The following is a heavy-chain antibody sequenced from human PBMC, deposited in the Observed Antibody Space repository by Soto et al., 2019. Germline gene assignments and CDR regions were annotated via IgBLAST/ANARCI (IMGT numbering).Heavy chain of an antibody. J-gene: IGHJ6*02. D-gene: IGHD2-15*01. CDR1: GFTFSSYA. CDR2: ISYDGSNK. Sequence: QVQLVESGGGVVQPGRSLRLSCAASGFTFSSYAMHWVRQAPGKELEWVAVISYDGSNKYYADSVKGRFTISRDKSKNTLYMQMNSLRAEDTAVYYCARDLDIVVVVAATGTDGRDVWGHGTTVTVS. CDR3: ARDLDIVVVVAATGTDGRDV. V-gene: IGHV3-30-3*01.